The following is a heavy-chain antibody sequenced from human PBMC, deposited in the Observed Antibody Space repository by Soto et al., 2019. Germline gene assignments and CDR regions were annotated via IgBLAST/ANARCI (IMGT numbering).Heavy chain of an antibody. CDR1: GYTFTSYA. J-gene: IGHJ3*02. V-gene: IGHV1-3*01. CDR2: INAGNGNT. Sequence: QVQLVQSGAEVKKPGASVKVSCKASGYTFTSYAMHWVRQAPGQRLEWMGWINAGNGNTKYSQKFQGRVTITRDTSASTAYMELSSLRSEDTAVYYCASRGTTGTMFFGNSRRKENDAFDIWGQGTMVTVSS. D-gene: IGHD1-1*01. CDR3: ASRGTTGTMFFGNSRRKENDAFDI.